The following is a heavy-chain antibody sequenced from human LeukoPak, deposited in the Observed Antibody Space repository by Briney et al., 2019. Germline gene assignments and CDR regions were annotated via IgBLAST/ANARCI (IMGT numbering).Heavy chain of an antibody. D-gene: IGHD2-2*01. J-gene: IGHJ4*02. V-gene: IGHV3-53*01. CDR1: GFTVSSHY. CDR2: IYSGGST. CDR3: ASLLPLGYCSSTNCLDFDY. Sequence: GGSLRLSCAASGFTVSSHYMTWVRQVPGKGLEWVSAIYSGGSTYYADSVKGRFTISRDNSKNTLYLQMNSLRAEDTAVYYCASLLPLGYCSSTNCLDFDYWGQGTLVTVSS.